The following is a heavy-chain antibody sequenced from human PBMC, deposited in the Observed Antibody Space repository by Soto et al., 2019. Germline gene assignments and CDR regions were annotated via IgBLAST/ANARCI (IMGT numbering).Heavy chain of an antibody. D-gene: IGHD3-16*01. CDR1: GFTLINNY. CDR2: IYSGGST. J-gene: IGHJ4*02. Sequence: GSLRLSCVASGFTLINNYNSWVRQAPRKGLEWVSLIYSGGSTYYADSVKGRFTISRDSSKNTLYLQMNSLRAEDTAMYYCAAYSHKGYWGQGTLVTVSS. V-gene: IGHV3-66*01. CDR3: AAYSHKGY.